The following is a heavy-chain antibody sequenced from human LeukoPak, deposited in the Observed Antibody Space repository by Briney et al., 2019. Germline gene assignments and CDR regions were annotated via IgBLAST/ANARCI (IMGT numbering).Heavy chain of an antibody. Sequence: ASVKVSCKASGYTFTGYYLHWIRPAPGQGLEWMGQIYLNSGVTKYAQKFQGRVTMTRDMSINTAYMDLSRLTSDDTAVYYCGRDDPGPNTFDLWGQGTMVTVSS. CDR1: GYTFTGYY. CDR2: IYLNSGVT. V-gene: IGHV1-2*06. J-gene: IGHJ3*01. CDR3: GRDDPGPNTFDL.